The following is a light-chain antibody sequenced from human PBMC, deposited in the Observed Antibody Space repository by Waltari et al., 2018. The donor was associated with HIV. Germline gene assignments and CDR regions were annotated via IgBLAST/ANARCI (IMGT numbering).Light chain of an antibody. CDR3: VTWADRSSGPVV. CDR2: RNN. CDR1: SSNIGRNY. J-gene: IGLJ2*01. Sequence: QSVLTQPPSASGTPGQRVTISCSGSSSNIGRNYVYWYQQLPGTAPKLLIYRNNQRPSVVPDRFSGSKSGPSASLAISGLRSEDEADYYCVTWADRSSGPVVFGGGTKVTVL. V-gene: IGLV1-47*01.